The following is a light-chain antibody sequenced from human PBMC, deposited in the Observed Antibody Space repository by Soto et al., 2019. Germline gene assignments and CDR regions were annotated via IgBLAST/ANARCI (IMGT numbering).Light chain of an antibody. CDR3: QQRSNWPRGT. CDR1: QSVSTY. CDR2: DAS. J-gene: IGKJ2*02. V-gene: IGKV3-11*01. Sequence: EIVLTQSPATLSLSPGDRATLSCRASQSVSTYLAWYQQKPGQPPRLLIYDASNRATGIPARFSGSGSGTDFTLTTSSLEPEDFAVYYCQQRSNWPRGTFGQGTKLEIK.